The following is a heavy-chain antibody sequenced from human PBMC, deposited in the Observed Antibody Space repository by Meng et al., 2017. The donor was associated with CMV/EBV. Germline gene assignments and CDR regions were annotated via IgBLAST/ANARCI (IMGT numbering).Heavy chain of an antibody. V-gene: IGHV4-38-2*02. D-gene: IGHD3-3*01. J-gene: IGHJ4*02. CDR3: ARGARTIQPAEYDY. CDR2: MYQNGNT. Sequence: GSLRLSCIVSGYSITSGYYWGWVRQPPGKGLEWIGSMYQNGNTYHNPSLKSRVTISIDTSKNQFSLKLNSVTAADTAVYYCARGARTIQPAEYDYWGQGTLVTVSS. CDR1: GYSITSGYY.